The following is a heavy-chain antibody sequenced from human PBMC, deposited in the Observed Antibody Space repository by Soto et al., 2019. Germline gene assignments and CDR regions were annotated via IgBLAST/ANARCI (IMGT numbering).Heavy chain of an antibody. J-gene: IGHJ5*02. Sequence: SETLSLTCTVSGGSISSYYWSWIRQPPGKGLEWIGYIYYSGSTNYNPSLKSRVTISVDTSKNQFSLKLSSVTAADTAVYYCARVSQSASGYKAGWFDPWGQGTLVTVSS. D-gene: IGHD3-3*01. CDR1: GGSISSYY. V-gene: IGHV4-59*01. CDR3: ARVSQSASGYKAGWFDP. CDR2: IYYSGST.